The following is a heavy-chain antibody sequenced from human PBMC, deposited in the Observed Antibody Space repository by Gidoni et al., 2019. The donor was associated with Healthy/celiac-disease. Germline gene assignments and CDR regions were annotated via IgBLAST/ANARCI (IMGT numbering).Heavy chain of an antibody. Sequence: QVQVVQSGAEVQKPGSSVKFFCKASGGTFSSFAISRVRQSPGQGLGWMGGIIPIFGTANYAQKFQGRVTITADESTSTAYMELSSLRSEDTAVYYSARVPGYCSSTSCYDYYYYGMDVWGQGTTVTVSS. CDR3: ARVPGYCSSTSCYDYYYYGMDV. J-gene: IGHJ6*02. V-gene: IGHV1-69*01. D-gene: IGHD2-2*01. CDR2: IIPIFGTA. CDR1: GGTFSSFA.